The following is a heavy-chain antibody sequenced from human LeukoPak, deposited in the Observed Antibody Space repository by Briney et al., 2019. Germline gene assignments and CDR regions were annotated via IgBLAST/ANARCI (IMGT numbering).Heavy chain of an antibody. D-gene: IGHD6-19*01. J-gene: IGHJ4*02. V-gene: IGHV3-9*01. CDR1: GFTFDDYA. Sequence: GGSLRLSCAASGFTFDDYAMHWVRQAPGKGLEWVSGISWNSGSIGYADSVKGRFTISRDNAKNSLYLQMNSLRAEDTALYYCAKGSSGWHLFDYWGQGTLVTVSS. CDR2: ISWNSGSI. CDR3: AKGSSGWHLFDY.